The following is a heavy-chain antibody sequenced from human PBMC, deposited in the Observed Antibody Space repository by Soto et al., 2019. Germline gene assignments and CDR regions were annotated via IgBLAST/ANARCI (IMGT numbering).Heavy chain of an antibody. V-gene: IGHV3-30*04. CDR2: ISYDGSNK. Sequence: GGSLRLSCAASGFTFSSYAMHWVRQAPGKGLEWVAVISYDGSNKYYADSVKGRFTISRDNSKNTLYLQMNSLRAEDPAVYCCARERLITGTTFDYWGQGTLVTVSS. CDR1: GFTFSSYA. D-gene: IGHD1-7*01. CDR3: ARERLITGTTFDY. J-gene: IGHJ4*02.